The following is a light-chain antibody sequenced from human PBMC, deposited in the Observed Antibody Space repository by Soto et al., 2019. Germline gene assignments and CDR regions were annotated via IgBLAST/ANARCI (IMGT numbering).Light chain of an antibody. J-gene: IGLJ1*01. CDR3: CSFTSSMTNV. V-gene: IGLV2-14*03. CDR1: SSDVGGYNS. Sequence: QSALTQPASVSGSPGESITISCTGTSSDVGGYNSVSWYQHHPGKATKLILYDVGERPSGVSYRFSGSKSGNPASLTISGLKAADEADYFCCSFTSSMTNVFGSGTKLTVL. CDR2: DVG.